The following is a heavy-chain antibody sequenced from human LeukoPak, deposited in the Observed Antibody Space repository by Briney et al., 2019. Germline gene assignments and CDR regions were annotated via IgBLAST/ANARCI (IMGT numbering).Heavy chain of an antibody. CDR3: AKDRSHGFNGRYHGMDV. D-gene: IGHD1-26*01. CDR2: MSYDEKNE. V-gene: IGHV3-30*18. CDR1: GFMFSTYG. Sequence: GGSLRLSCAASGFMFSTYGMHWVRQAPGKGLEWVAVMSYDEKNESYADSVKGRFTISRDNPKNTLYLQMNSLRPEDTAVYYCAKDRSHGFNGRYHGMDVWGQGTAVTVSS. J-gene: IGHJ6*02.